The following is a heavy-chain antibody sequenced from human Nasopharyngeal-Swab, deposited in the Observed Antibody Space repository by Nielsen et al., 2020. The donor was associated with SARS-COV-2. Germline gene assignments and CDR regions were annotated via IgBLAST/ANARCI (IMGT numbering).Heavy chain of an antibody. J-gene: IGHJ3*01. D-gene: IGHD2-21*02. CDR2: VSNNDGSLT. Sequence: GGSLTLSCAASGFDFCQYAMSLVRQAPGQGLEWVSTVSNNDGSLTFYADSVKGRFTISRDTSKNTVSLQMNSLRAEDTAVYYCAKDDFCPACALDVWGQGTIVTVSS. CDR1: GFDFCQYA. V-gene: IGHV3-23*01. CDR3: AKDDFCPACALDV.